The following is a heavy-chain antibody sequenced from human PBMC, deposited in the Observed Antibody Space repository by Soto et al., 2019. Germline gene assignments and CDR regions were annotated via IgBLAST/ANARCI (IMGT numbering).Heavy chain of an antibody. CDR2: ISHDGSNK. V-gene: IGHV3-30-3*01. Sequence: QVQLVESGGGVVQPGRSLRLSCAASGFTFSSYAMHWVRQAPGKGLEWVAVISHDGSNKYYADSVKARFTISRHNSKNTVYLPMTNLGAADTAVYYCASGEYDSSGYCDYWGQRPLVTVSA. CDR3: ASGEYDSSGYCDY. J-gene: IGHJ4*02. CDR1: GFTFSSYA. D-gene: IGHD3-22*01.